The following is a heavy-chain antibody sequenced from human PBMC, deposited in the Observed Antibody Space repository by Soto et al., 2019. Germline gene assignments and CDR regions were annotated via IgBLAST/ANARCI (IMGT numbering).Heavy chain of an antibody. Sequence: QVQLQQWRAGLLKPSETLSLTCAVSGGSFSGYYWTWIRQPPGTGLEWIGEINHTGSTNYNPSHKSRVTISVDRSQNQFALKLTSVTAADTAVYYCARDKTTGRFDYWGQGTRVTVSS. D-gene: IGHD1-7*01. CDR1: GGSFSGYY. J-gene: IGHJ4*02. CDR3: ARDKTTGRFDY. CDR2: INHTGST. V-gene: IGHV4-34*01.